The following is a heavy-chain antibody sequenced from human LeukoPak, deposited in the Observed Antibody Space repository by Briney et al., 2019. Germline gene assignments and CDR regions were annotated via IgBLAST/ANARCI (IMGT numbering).Heavy chain of an antibody. CDR3: ARGRKSVTASPRY. CDR2: ISSSSSYI. J-gene: IGHJ4*02. V-gene: IGHV3-21*01. CDR1: GFTFSSYS. D-gene: IGHD2-21*02. Sequence: GGSLRLSCAASGFTFSSYSMNWVRQAPGQGLEWVSYISSSSSYIYYVDPVKGRYTNPIDNANNSLNFQMNSLPADAKAVDYWARGRKSVTASPRYWGQGTLVTVSS.